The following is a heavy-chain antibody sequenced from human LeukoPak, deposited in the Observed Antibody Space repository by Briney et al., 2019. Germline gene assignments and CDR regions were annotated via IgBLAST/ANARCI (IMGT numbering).Heavy chain of an antibody. Sequence: GGSLRLSCAASGFTVSSTYMGWVRQSPGKGLEWVSVVYKDGKMFYIDSVKGRFAISRDTSKNTVYLQMNNLRAEDTAVYYCARDSQTQWLVHFVWGQGTLVTVSS. D-gene: IGHD6-19*01. CDR1: GFTVSSTY. CDR3: ARDSQTQWLVHFV. J-gene: IGHJ4*02. CDR2: VYKDGKM. V-gene: IGHV3-53*01.